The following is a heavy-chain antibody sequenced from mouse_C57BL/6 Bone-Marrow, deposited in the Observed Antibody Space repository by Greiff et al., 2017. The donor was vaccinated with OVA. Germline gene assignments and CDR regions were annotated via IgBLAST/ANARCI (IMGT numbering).Heavy chain of an antibody. Sequence: EVKLVESGGDLVKPGGSLKLSCAASGFTFSSYGMSWVRQTPDKRLEWVATISSGGSYTYYPDSVKGRFTISRDNAKNTLYLQMSSLKSEDSAMYYCARPFYYGGSSYSFAYWGQGTLVTVSA. CDR1: GFTFSSYG. CDR2: ISSGGSYT. J-gene: IGHJ3*01. D-gene: IGHD1-1*01. V-gene: IGHV5-6*01. CDR3: ARPFYYGGSSYSFAY.